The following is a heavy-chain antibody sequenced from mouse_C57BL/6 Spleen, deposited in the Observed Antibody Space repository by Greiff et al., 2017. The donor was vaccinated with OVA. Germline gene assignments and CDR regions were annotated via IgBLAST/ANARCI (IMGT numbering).Heavy chain of an antibody. Sequence: QVQLKESGPGLVAPSQSLSITCTVSGFSLTSYAISWVRQPPGKGLEWLGVIWTGGGTTYNTALKSRLSISKDNSKSQVCLKMNSLQTEDTARYYCARNWSWDVYFDYWGQGTTLTVSS. V-gene: IGHV2-9-1*01. J-gene: IGHJ2*01. CDR3: ARNWSWDVYFDY. D-gene: IGHD4-1*01. CDR2: IWTGGGT. CDR1: GFSLTSYA.